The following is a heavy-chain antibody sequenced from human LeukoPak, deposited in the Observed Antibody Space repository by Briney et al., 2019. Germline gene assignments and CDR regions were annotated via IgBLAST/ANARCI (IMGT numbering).Heavy chain of an antibody. CDR1: GFTFSSYS. CDR2: ISSGSSYI. D-gene: IGHD3-22*01. Sequence: GGSLRLSCAASGFTFSSYSMNWVRQAPGKGLEWVSSISSGSSYIYYADSVKGRFTISRDNAKNSLYLQMNSLRAEDTAVYYCARDRSLYYYDSSGYYYPHWGQGTLVTVSS. CDR3: ARDRSLYYYDSSGYYYPH. V-gene: IGHV3-21*01. J-gene: IGHJ4*02.